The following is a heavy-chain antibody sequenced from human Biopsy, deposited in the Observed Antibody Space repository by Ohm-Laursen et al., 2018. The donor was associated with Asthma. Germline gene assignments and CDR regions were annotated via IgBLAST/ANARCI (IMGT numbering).Heavy chain of an antibody. CDR2: INSFFGTT. CDR1: GGTFNTYV. CDR3: ARKAGSCISRTCYSLDF. Sequence: SVKVSCKSLGGTFNTYVIGWVRQAPGQGLEWMGGINSFFGTTTYPQKFQDRVTITADDSTSTVYMELSSMRSEDTAVYYCARKAGSCISRTCYSLDFWGQGTLVTVSS. J-gene: IGHJ4*02. D-gene: IGHD2-2*01. V-gene: IGHV1-69*13.